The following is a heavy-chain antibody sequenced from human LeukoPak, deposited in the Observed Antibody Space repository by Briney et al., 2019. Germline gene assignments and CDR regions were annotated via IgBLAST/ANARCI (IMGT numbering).Heavy chain of an antibody. V-gene: IGHV4-59*01. CDR2: IYYSEGT. J-gene: IGHJ4*02. CDR3: ARANVNYYDSSGYKYYFDY. Sequence: MSSETLSLTCTVSGGSISSYYWSWIRQPPGKGLEWIGYIYYSEGTNYNPSLKSRVTISVDTSKNQFSLKLSSVTATDTAVYYCARANVNYYDSSGYKYYFDYWGQGTLVTVSS. CDR1: GGSISSYY. D-gene: IGHD3-22*01.